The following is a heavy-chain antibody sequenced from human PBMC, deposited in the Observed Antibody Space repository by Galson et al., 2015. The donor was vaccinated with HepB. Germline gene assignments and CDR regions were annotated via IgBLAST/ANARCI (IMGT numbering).Heavy chain of an antibody. V-gene: IGHV1-2*06. CDR3: ARVDDFWSGYGDY. Sequence: SVKVSCKASGYIFTGYYMHWVRQAPGQGLEWMGRINPKSGGTNYAQKFQGRVTMTRDTSMSTAYMELRRLRSDDTAAYYCARVDDFWSGYGDYWGQGTLVTVSS. J-gene: IGHJ4*02. CDR1: GYIFTGYY. CDR2: INPKSGGT. D-gene: IGHD3-3*01.